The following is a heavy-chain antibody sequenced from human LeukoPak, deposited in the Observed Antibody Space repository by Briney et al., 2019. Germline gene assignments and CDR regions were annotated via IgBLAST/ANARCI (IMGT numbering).Heavy chain of an antibody. CDR3: ARGTQLWLPTNWFDP. CDR1: GGSISSFY. CDR2: IYNSGST. D-gene: IGHD5-18*01. V-gene: IGHV4-59*01. Sequence: SETLSLTCTVSGGSISSFYWSWIRQPPGKGLEYIGYIYNSGSTNYSPSLKSRVTILVDTSKNQFSLKLSSVTAADTAVYYCARGTQLWLPTNWFDPWGQGTLVTVSS. J-gene: IGHJ5*02.